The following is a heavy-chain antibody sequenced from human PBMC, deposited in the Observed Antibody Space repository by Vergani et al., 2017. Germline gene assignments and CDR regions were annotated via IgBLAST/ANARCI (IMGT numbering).Heavy chain of an antibody. V-gene: IGHV3-30-3*01. CDR1: GFTFSSYA. CDR2: ISYDGSNK. J-gene: IGHJ4*02. CDR3: ARDDYGDYGGM. Sequence: QVQLVESGGGVVQPGRSLRLSCAASGFTFSSYAMHWVRQAPGKGLEWVAVISYDGSNKYYADSVKGRFTISRDNAKNSLYLQMNSLRAEDTAVYYCARDDYGDYGGMWGQGTLVTVSS. D-gene: IGHD4-17*01.